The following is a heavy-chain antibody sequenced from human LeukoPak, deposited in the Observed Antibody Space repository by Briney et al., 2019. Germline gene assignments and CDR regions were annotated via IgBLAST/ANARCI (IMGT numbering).Heavy chain of an antibody. CDR2: ISYDGSNK. D-gene: IGHD3-9*01. CDR1: GFTFSSYG. J-gene: IGHJ4*02. CDR3: AINPDPYYDILTGANFDY. V-gene: IGHV3-30*03. Sequence: GSLRLSCAASGFTFSSYGMHWVRQAPGKGLEWVAVISYDGSNKYYADSVKGRFTISRDNSKNTLCLQMNSLRAEDTAVYYCAINPDPYYDILTGANFDYWGQGTLVAVSS.